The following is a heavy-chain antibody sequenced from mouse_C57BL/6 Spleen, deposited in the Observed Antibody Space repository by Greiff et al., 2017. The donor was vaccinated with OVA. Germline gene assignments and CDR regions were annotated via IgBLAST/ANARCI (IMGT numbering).Heavy chain of an antibody. J-gene: IGHJ1*03. CDR1: GYTFTSYW. CDR3: ADYGNYWYFDV. Sequence: QVQLKQPGAELVKPGASVKLSCKASGYTFTSYWMHWVKQRPGQGLEWIGMIHPNSGSTNYNEKFKSKATLTVDKSSSTAYMQLSSLTSEDSAVYYCADYGNYWYFDVWGTGTTVTVSS. CDR2: IHPNSGST. D-gene: IGHD2-1*01. V-gene: IGHV1-64*01.